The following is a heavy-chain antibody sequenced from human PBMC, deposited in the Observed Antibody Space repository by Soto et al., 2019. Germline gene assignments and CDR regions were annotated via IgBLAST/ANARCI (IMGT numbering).Heavy chain of an antibody. J-gene: IGHJ2*01. V-gene: IGHV3-23*01. D-gene: IGHD3-22*01. Sequence: EVPLLESGGGLVQPGGSLRLSCAASGFTFSSYAMSWVRQTPGTGLEWVSAISGSGCTTYYAASVKGRFTMSRDISKYTLFLKMNSLRAGDSAIYFCSAHSSGYCHCYFDLWGRGTLVTVSS. CDR2: ISGSGCTT. CDR1: GFTFSSYA. CDR3: SAHSSGYCHCYFDL.